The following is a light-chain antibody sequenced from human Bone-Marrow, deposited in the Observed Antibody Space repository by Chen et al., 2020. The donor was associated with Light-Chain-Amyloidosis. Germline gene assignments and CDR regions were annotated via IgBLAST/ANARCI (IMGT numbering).Light chain of an antibody. CDR1: QSIDSW. J-gene: IGKJ1*01. CDR3: QQYHSYSQT. Sequence: DIQMTQSPSTLSASVGDRVTITCRASQSIDSWLAWYQQKPGQAPKLLIYQTSTLKSGVPSRFSGSGSGTEYTLTISSLQPDDFATYCCQQYHSYSQTFGHGTKVEIK. V-gene: IGKV1-5*03. CDR2: QTS.